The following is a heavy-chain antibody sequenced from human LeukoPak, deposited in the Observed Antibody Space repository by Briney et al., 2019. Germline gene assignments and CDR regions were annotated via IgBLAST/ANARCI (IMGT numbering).Heavy chain of an antibody. CDR2: ISGSSGST. D-gene: IGHD3-9*01. J-gene: IGHJ4*02. V-gene: IGHV3-23*01. CDR3: AKYEIGLDY. CDR1: GFTFSSYA. Sequence: GGSLRLSCAASGFTFSSYAMSWVRQAPGKGLEWVSTISGSSGSTYYADSVKGQFTISRDNSKNTLYLQMNSLRAEDTAVYYCAKYEIGLDYWGQGTLVTVSS.